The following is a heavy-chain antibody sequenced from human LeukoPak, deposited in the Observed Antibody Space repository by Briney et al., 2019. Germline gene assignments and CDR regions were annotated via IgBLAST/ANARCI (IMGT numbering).Heavy chain of an antibody. Sequence: PSETLSLTCTVSGGSISSYYWSWIRQPAGKGLEWIGRIYTSGSTNYNPSLKSRVTMSVDTSKNQFSLKLSSVTAADTAVYYCARDRQVPAYCSGSFPLDYWGQGTLVTVSS. CDR2: IYTSGST. V-gene: IGHV4-4*07. CDR1: GGSISSYY. CDR3: ARDRQVPAYCSGSFPLDY. D-gene: IGHD3-10*01. J-gene: IGHJ4*02.